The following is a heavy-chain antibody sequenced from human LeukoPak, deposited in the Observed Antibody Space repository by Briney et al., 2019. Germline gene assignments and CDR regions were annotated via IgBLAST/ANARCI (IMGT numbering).Heavy chain of an antibody. V-gene: IGHV3-48*04. D-gene: IGHD3-22*01. CDR1: GFTIRNQW. Sequence: GGSLRLSCEVSGFTIRNQWMSWVRQAPGKGLEWVSYISSSGSTIYYADSVKGRFTISRDNAKNSLYLQMNSLRAEDTAVYYCARDRPTYYYDSSGYPHHVFDYWGQGTLVTVSS. CDR2: ISSSGSTI. J-gene: IGHJ4*02. CDR3: ARDRPTYYYDSSGYPHHVFDY.